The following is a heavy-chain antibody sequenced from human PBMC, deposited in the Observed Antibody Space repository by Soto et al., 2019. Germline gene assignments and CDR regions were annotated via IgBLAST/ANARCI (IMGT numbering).Heavy chain of an antibody. CDR2: ISGSGGST. V-gene: IGHV3-23*01. Sequence: EVQLLESGGGLVQPGGSLRLSCAASGFTFSSYAMSRVRQAPGKGLEWVSAISGSGGSTYYADSVKGRFTISRDNSKNTLYLQMNSLRAEDTAVYYCAKGGGTVVTPGDAFDIWGQGTMVTVSS. J-gene: IGHJ3*02. CDR3: AKGGGTVVTPGDAFDI. D-gene: IGHD2-21*02. CDR1: GFTFSSYA.